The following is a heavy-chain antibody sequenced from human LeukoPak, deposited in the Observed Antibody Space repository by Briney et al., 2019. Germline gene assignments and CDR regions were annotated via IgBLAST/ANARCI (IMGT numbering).Heavy chain of an antibody. V-gene: IGHV3-30-3*01. J-gene: IGHJ4*02. CDR1: GFTFSSYA. CDR2: ISYDGSNK. Sequence: PGGSLRLSCAASGFTFSSYAMHWVRQAPGKGLEWVAVISYDGSNKYYADSVKGRFTISRDNSKNTLCLQMDSLRAEDTAVYYCARAGYSSSETLDYWGQGTLVTVSS. D-gene: IGHD6-6*01. CDR3: ARAGYSSSETLDY.